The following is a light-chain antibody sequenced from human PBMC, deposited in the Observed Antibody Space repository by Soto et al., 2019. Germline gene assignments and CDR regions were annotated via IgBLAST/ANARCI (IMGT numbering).Light chain of an antibody. CDR3: CSYAGSTTL. J-gene: IGLJ2*01. CDR2: EGN. V-gene: IGLV2-23*01. Sequence: QSVLTQPASVSGSRGQSITISCTGTSSDVGSYNLVSWYQQHPGKAPKLMIYEGNKRPSGVSNRFSGSKSGNTASLTISGLQAEDEGNYYCCSYAGSTTLFGGGTKLTVL. CDR1: SSDVGSYNL.